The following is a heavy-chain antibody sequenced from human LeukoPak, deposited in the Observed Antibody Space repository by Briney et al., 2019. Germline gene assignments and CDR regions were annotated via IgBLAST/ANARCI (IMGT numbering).Heavy chain of an antibody. Sequence: PGGSLRLSCAASGFTFSSYSMNWVRQAPGKGLEWVSSISSSSSYIYYADSVKGRFTISRDNAKNSLYLQMNSLRAEDPAVYYCARDRVLDYYDSSGYDYWGQGTLVTVSS. CDR2: ISSSSSYI. V-gene: IGHV3-21*01. J-gene: IGHJ4*02. CDR1: GFTFSSYS. CDR3: ARDRVLDYYDSSGYDY. D-gene: IGHD3-22*01.